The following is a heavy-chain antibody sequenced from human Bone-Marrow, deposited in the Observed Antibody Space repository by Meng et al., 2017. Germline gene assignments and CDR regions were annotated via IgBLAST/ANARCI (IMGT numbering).Heavy chain of an antibody. Sequence: GGSLRLSCAASGFTFSSYAMHWVRQAPGKVLEWVAVISYDGSNKYYADSVTGRFTFSRDNSKNTLYLQMNSLRAEDTAVYYCARAVVPAAISVYYNYSGMDVWGQGTTVTVSS. CDR2: ISYDGSNK. V-gene: IGHV3-30*01. J-gene: IGHJ6*02. CDR3: ARAVVPAAISVYYNYSGMDV. D-gene: IGHD2-2*01. CDR1: GFTFSSYA.